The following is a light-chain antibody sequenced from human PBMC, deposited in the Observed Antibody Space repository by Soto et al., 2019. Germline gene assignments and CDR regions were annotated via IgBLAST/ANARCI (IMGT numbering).Light chain of an antibody. Sequence: DIQMTQSPSALSAAVGDRVTITCRASQDISNRLGWFQQKPGKAPNLLMYTASNLQSGVPSRFSGRKSGTQFTLTIDSLQPEDFATYYCQQVKTYPRTFGGGTKVDIK. CDR3: QQVKTYPRT. V-gene: IGKV1-17*03. CDR2: TAS. CDR1: QDISNR. J-gene: IGKJ4*01.